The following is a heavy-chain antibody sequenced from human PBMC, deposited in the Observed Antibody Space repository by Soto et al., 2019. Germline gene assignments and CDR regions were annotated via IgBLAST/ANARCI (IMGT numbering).Heavy chain of an antibody. CDR2: IYPVDSDT. V-gene: IGHV5-51*01. D-gene: IGHD3-22*01. J-gene: IGHJ4*02. Sequence: GEPLKISCKGSGYSFTSYWIGWVRQMPGKGLEWMGIIYPVDSDTRYSPSFQGQVTISADKSISTAYLQWSSLKASDTAMYYCARRSAYYNASSGYSDFWGQGTLVTGSS. CDR3: ARRSAYYNASSGYSDF. CDR1: GYSFTSYW.